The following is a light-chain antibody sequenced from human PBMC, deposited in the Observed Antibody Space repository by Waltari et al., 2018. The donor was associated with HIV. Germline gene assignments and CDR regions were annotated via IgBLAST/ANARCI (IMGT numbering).Light chain of an antibody. J-gene: IGKJ2*01. Sequence: EIVLTQSPGTLSLSPGDRATLSCRASQSVNSRFLAWYQQKRGQAPRVLIYGASTRATGIPDRFSGGGSGTDFTLTITRLEPEDFAVYFCLQYGNSPYTFGQGTKLEIK. CDR3: LQYGNSPYT. CDR2: GAS. CDR1: QSVNSRF. V-gene: IGKV3-20*01.